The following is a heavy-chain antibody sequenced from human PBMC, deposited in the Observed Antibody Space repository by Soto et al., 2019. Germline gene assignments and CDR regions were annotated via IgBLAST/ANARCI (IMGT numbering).Heavy chain of an antibody. D-gene: IGHD3-10*01. V-gene: IGHV1-3*01. Sequence: ASVKVSCKASGYTFTSYAMHWVRQAPGQRLEWMGWINAGNGNTKYSQKFQGRVTITRDTSASTAYMELSSLRSEDTAVYYCARERITMVRVRYGMDVCGQGTTVIVSS. CDR1: GYTFTSYA. J-gene: IGHJ6*02. CDR3: ARERITMVRVRYGMDV. CDR2: INAGNGNT.